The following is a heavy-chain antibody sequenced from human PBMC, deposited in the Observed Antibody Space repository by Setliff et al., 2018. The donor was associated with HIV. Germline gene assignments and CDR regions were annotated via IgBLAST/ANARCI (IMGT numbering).Heavy chain of an antibody. V-gene: IGHV4-38-2*01. D-gene: IGHD6-13*01. Sequence: PSETLSLTCVVSGYSISSGYYWGWIRQPPGKGLEWIGSIYHTGSTYYNPSLKSRVTISVDTSKNQCSLKLSSVTAADTAVFYCARLAGQRTIAAADYFFDFWGQGALVTVSS. CDR1: GYSISSGYY. CDR3: ARLAGQRTIAAADYFFDF. CDR2: IYHTGST. J-gene: IGHJ4*02.